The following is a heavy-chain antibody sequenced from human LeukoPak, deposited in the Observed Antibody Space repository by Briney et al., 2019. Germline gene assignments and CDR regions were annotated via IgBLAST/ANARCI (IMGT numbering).Heavy chain of an antibody. V-gene: IGHV1-3*01. D-gene: IGHD2-2*01. CDR3: ARTADYYYYYGMDV. J-gene: IGHJ6*02. CDR1: GYTFTSYA. CDR2: INAGNGNT. Sequence: ASVHVSCKASGYTFTSYAMHWVRQAPGQRLEWMGWINAGNGNTKYSQKFQGRVTITRDTSASTAYMELSSLRSEDTAVYYCARTADYYYYYGMDVWGQGTTVTVSS.